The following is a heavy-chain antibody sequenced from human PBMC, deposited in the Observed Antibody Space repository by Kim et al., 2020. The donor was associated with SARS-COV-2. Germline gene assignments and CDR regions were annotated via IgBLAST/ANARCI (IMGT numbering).Heavy chain of an antibody. J-gene: IGHJ4*02. CDR2: ISYDGSNK. D-gene: IGHD4-17*01. Sequence: GGSLRLSCAASGFTFSSYGMHWVRQAPGKGLEWVAVISYDGSNKYYADSVKGRFTISRDNSKNTLYLQMNSLRAEDTAVYYCASGDYGATYYFDYWGQGTLVTVSS. CDR1: GFTFSSYG. V-gene: IGHV3-30*03. CDR3: ASGDYGATYYFDY.